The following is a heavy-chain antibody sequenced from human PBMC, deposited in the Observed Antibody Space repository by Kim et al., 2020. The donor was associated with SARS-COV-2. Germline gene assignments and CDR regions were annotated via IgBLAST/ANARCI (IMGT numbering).Heavy chain of an antibody. CDR3: ARKGSSGTYTNGWFDP. CDR2: IYYSGTT. J-gene: IGHJ5*02. V-gene: IGHV4-28*01. CDR1: GYSIGSSTW. D-gene: IGHD3-10*01. Sequence: SETLSLTCVVSGYSIGSSTWWAWIRQPPGKGLEWIGHIYYSGTTYYNPSLRSRVTMSVDTSKNQFSLKLRSVTAVDTAVYYCARKGSSGTYTNGWFDPWGQGTLVTVSS.